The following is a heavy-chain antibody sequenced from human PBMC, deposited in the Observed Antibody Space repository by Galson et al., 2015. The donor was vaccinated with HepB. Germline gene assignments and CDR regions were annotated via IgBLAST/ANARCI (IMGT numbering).Heavy chain of an antibody. Sequence: QSGAEVKKPGESLRISCKGSGYSFTSYWISWVRQMPGKGLEWMGRIDPSDSYTNYSPSFQGHVTISADKSISTAYLQWSSLRASDTAMYYCASIAVAATNWFDSWGQGTLVTVSS. V-gene: IGHV5-10-1*01. D-gene: IGHD6-19*01. J-gene: IGHJ5*01. CDR2: IDPSDSYT. CDR1: GYSFTSYW. CDR3: ASIAVAATNWFDS.